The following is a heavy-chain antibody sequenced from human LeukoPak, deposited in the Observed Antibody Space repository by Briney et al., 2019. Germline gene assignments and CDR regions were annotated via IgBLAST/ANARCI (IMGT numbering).Heavy chain of an antibody. J-gene: IGHJ6*02. CDR3: ARVRGSNYDSSGFYQIGNFYFYGMDF. V-gene: IGHV3-7*01. CDR2: INKSGSET. D-gene: IGHD3-22*01. Sequence: PGGSLRLSCAASGFTVSSNYMSWVRQAPGKGLEWVATINKSGSETEYVDAVKGRFTISRDSTNKLLFLQMNKLRVEDTAVYFCARVRGSNYDSSGFYQIGNFYFYGMDFWGQGTMVTVSS. CDR1: GFTVSSNY.